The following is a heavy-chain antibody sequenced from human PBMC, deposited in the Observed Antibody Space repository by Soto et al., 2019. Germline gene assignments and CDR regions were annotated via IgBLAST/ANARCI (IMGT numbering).Heavy chain of an antibody. D-gene: IGHD1-26*01. CDR3: ARGLGPMDV. CDR1: GGSFSCYY. Sequence: SETLSLTCAVYGGSFSCYYWSWIRQPPGKGLEWIGEINHSGSTNYNPSLKSRVTISVDTSKNQFSLKLSSVTAADTAVYYCARGLGPMDVWGQGTTVTVSS. CDR2: INHSGST. J-gene: IGHJ6*02. V-gene: IGHV4-34*01.